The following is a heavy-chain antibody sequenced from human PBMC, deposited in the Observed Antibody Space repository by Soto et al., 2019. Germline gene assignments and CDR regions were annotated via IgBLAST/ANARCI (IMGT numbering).Heavy chain of an antibody. Sequence: ASVKVSCKVSGYTLTELSMHWVRQAPGKGLEWMGGFDPEDGETIYAQKFQGRVTMTEDTSTDTAYMELSSLRSEDTAVYYCAPRLQLWSNTYYFDYWGQGTLVTVSS. CDR1: GYTLTELS. CDR2: FDPEDGET. CDR3: APRLQLWSNTYYFDY. V-gene: IGHV1-24*01. J-gene: IGHJ4*02. D-gene: IGHD5-18*01.